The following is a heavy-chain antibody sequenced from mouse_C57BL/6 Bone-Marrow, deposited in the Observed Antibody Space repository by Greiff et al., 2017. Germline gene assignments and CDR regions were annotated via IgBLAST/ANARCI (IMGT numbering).Heavy chain of an antibody. J-gene: IGHJ2*01. CDR2: IDPENGDT. Sequence: VQLQQSGAELVRPGASVKLSCTASGFNIKDDYMHWVKQRPEQGLELIGWIDPENGDTEYASKFQGKATITADTSSNTAYLQLSSLTSEDTAVYYCTTGDGYSYFDYWGQGTTLTVSS. D-gene: IGHD2-3*01. V-gene: IGHV14-4*01. CDR3: TTGDGYSYFDY. CDR1: GFNIKDDY.